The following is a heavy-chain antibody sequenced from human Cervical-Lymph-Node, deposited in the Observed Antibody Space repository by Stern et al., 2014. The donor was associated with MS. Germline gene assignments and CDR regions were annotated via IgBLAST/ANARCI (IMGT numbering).Heavy chain of an antibody. D-gene: IGHD6-19*01. CDR3: ARDYGSGWGIDY. CDR2: ISGDNSNI. J-gene: IGHJ4*02. V-gene: IGHV1-18*04. Sequence: QVQLVQSGAEVQKPGASVKVSCKASGYTSSTYGISWVRQAPGQGLEWMGWISGDNSNINHAQSVQGRVTMTTDISTSTAYMELRSLRSDDTALYYCARDYGSGWGIDYWGQGTLVTVSS. CDR1: GYTSSTYG.